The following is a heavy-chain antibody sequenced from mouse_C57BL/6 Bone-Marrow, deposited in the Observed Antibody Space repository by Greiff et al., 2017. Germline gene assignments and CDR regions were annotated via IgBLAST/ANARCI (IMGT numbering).Heavy chain of an antibody. J-gene: IGHJ1*03. D-gene: IGHD2-5*01. CDR2: IYPGSGSP. CDR1: GYTFTSYW. V-gene: IGHV1-55*01. CDR3: ARPYYSNYWDFDV. Sequence: QVQLQQPGAELVKPGASVKMSCKASGYTFTSYWITWVKQRPGQGLEWIGDIYPGSGSPNYNEKFKSKATLTVDTSSSTAYMQLSSLTSENSAVYCCARPYYSNYWDFDVWGTVTTVTGSS.